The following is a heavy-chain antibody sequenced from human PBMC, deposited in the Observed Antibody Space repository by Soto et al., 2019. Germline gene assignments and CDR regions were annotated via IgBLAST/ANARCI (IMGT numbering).Heavy chain of an antibody. CDR1: GGSISSYY. J-gene: IGHJ1*01. Sequence: QVQLQESGPGLVKPSETLSLTCTVSGGSISSYYWSWIRQPPGKGLEWIGYIYYSGSTNYNPSLKSRVTISVDTSKNQFSLKLSAVTAADTAVYYCARGWGGSFQHWGQGTLVTVSS. CDR2: IYYSGST. CDR3: ARGWGGSFQH. D-gene: IGHD7-27*01. V-gene: IGHV4-59*01.